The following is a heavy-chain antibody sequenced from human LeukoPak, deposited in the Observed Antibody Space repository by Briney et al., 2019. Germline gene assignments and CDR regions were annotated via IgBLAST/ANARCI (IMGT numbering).Heavy chain of an antibody. CDR1: GFTFNNYA. Sequence: QPGGSLRLSCAASGFTFNNYAIHWVRQAPGKGLEWVANIKQDGSEKYYVDSVKGRFTISRDNAKNSLYLQMNSLRAEDTAVYYCAKGLMIVVVYGMDVWGQGTTVTVSS. CDR2: IKQDGSEK. J-gene: IGHJ6*02. V-gene: IGHV3-7*03. CDR3: AKGLMIVVVYGMDV. D-gene: IGHD3-22*01.